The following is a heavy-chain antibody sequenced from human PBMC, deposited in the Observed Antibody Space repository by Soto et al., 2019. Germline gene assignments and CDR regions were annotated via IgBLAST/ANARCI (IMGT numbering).Heavy chain of an antibody. J-gene: IGHJ4*02. CDR3: AREKYPXSQGQFDS. V-gene: IGHV4-31*03. D-gene: IGHD5-18*01. Sequence: PSETLSLTCSVSGGSISSGGYYWNWIRQFPGKGLEWIAYIYYSGITNYNPSLKSRVNISVDTSKNQFFLKLNSVTAADTAVYYCAREKYPXSQGQFDSWGQGTLVTVSS. CDR1: GGSISSGGYY. CDR2: IYYSGIT.